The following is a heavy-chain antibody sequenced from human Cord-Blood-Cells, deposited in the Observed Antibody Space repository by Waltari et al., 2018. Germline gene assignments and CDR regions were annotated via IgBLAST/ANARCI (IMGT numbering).Heavy chain of an antibody. Sequence: QVQLVQSGAEVKKPGASVKVSCKASGYTFTSYGISWVRQAPGQGLEWMGWISAYNGNTNYAQKLQGRVTMTTDTSTSTAYMELRSLRSDDTAVYYCAAVPTKRAYSSSSKYFQHWGQGTLVTVSS. D-gene: IGHD6-6*01. CDR3: AAVPTKRAYSSSSKYFQH. CDR1: GYTFTSYG. CDR2: ISAYNGNT. V-gene: IGHV1-18*04. J-gene: IGHJ1*01.